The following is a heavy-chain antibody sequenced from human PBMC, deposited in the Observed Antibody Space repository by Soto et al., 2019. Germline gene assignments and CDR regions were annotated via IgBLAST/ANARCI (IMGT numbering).Heavy chain of an antibody. Sequence: GGSLRLSCAASGFTFSSYSMNWVRQAPGKGLEGVSYISSRSSTIYYAHSVKGRFTISRDNAKNSLYLQMNSLRAEDTAVYYWGREEDMGGYSYGYGLDYWGQGTLVTVSS. D-gene: IGHD5-18*01. CDR3: GREEDMGGYSYGYGLDY. CDR2: ISSRSSTI. V-gene: IGHV3-48*04. CDR1: GFTFSSYS. J-gene: IGHJ4*02.